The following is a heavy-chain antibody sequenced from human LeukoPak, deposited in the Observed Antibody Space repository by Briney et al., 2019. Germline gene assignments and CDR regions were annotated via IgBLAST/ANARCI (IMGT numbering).Heavy chain of an antibody. V-gene: IGHV4-59*01. CDR1: GGSISSYY. D-gene: IGHD3-10*01. Sequence: SETLSLTCTVSGGSISSYYWSWIRQPPGKGLEWIGYIYYSGSTNYTPSLKSRVTISVDTSKNQFSLKLSSVTAADTAVYYCARDSGPYGLNAFDIWGQGTMVTVSS. CDR2: IYYSGST. J-gene: IGHJ3*02. CDR3: ARDSGPYGLNAFDI.